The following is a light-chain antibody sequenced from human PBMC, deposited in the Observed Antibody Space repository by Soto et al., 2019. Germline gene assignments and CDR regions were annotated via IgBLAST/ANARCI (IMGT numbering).Light chain of an antibody. CDR2: DVS. V-gene: IGLV2-14*01. CDR3: TSYTISGTLV. CDR1: SSVIGAYNY. Sequence: QSVLNQPASVSGFPGQSITISCPGTSSVIGAYNYVSWYQQLPGKAPKLMISDVSNRPSWVSNRFSGSKSGSAASLTISGLQAEDEADFYCTSYTISGTLVFGTGTKVTVL. J-gene: IGLJ1*01.